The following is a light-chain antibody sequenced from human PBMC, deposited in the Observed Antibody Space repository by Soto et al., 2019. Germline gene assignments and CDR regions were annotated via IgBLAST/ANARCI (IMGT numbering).Light chain of an antibody. CDR3: SSYSIITAYL. V-gene: IGLV2-14*01. CDR1: SSDVGGYDY. CDR2: EVS. Sequence: QSALTQPASVSGSPGQSITISCTGTSSDVGGYDYVSWYQLHPGKAPKHMVFEVSNRPSGVSYRFSGSKSGNTASLTISGLQAEDEADYFCSSYSIITAYLFGTGTKGIVL. J-gene: IGLJ1*01.